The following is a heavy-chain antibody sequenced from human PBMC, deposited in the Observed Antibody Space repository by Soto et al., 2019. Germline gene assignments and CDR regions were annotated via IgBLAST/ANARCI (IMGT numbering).Heavy chain of an antibody. CDR1: GFTFSSYS. V-gene: IGHV3-48*02. Sequence: GGSLRLSXAASGFTFSSYSMNWVRQAPGKGLEWVSYISSSSSTFYYADSVKGRFTISRDNAKNSLYLQMNSLRDEDTAVYYCARIFGELFSGRYGMDVWGQGTTVTVSS. J-gene: IGHJ6*02. D-gene: IGHD3-10*01. CDR2: ISSSSSTF. CDR3: ARIFGELFSGRYGMDV.